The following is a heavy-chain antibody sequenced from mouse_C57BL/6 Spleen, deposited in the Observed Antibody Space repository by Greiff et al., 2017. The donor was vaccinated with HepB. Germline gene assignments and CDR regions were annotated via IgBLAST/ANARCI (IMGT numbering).Heavy chain of an antibody. CDR2: ISDGGSYT. Sequence: EVKLMESGGGLVKPGGSLKLSCAASGFTFSSYAMSWVRQTPEKRLEWVATISDGGSYTYYPDNVKGRFTISRDNAKNNLYLQMSHLKSEDTAMYYCARDDYGWFAYWGQGTLVTVSA. D-gene: IGHD2-4*01. CDR3: ARDDYGWFAY. V-gene: IGHV5-4*01. CDR1: GFTFSSYA. J-gene: IGHJ3*01.